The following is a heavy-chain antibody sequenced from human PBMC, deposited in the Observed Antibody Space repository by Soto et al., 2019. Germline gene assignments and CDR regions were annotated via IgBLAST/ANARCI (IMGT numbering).Heavy chain of an antibody. CDR1: GYTVSSNY. J-gene: IGHJ6*02. D-gene: IGHD1-26*01. V-gene: IGHV3-53*02. CDR2: IYSDGSA. Sequence: EVQLVETGGGLIQPGGSLRLSCAASGYTVSSNYMSWVRQAPGKGLEWVSIIYSDGSAYYADSVKGRFTISRDNSKNTVDLQMDNVRAEDTAVYHCARGGSYPMNYYGMFVWGQGTTFTVSS. CDR3: ARGGSYPMNYYGMFV.